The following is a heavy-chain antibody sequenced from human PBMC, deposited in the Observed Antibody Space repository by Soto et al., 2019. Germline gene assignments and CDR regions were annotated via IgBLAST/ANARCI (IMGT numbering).Heavy chain of an antibody. Sequence: PGGSLRLSCAASRFTFRDYAMTWVRQAPGKGLEWVSAISAAGGASYYADAVKGRFIISRDNSKNTLYLQMNRVSVEDTAVYYCAKDHKTTYEVDYWGQGTLVTVSS. CDR3: AKDHKTTYEVDY. J-gene: IGHJ4*02. D-gene: IGHD3-22*01. CDR1: RFTFRDYA. CDR2: ISAAGGAS. V-gene: IGHV3-23*01.